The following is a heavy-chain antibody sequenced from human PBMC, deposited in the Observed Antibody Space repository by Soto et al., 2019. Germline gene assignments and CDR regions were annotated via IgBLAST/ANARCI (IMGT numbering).Heavy chain of an antibody. CDR2: IYYSGST. CDR1: GGSISSGGYY. CDR3: ASVRYSYGYRAFDY. V-gene: IGHV4-31*03. Sequence: SETLSLTCTVSGGSISSGGYYWSWIRRHPGKGLEWIGYIYYSGSTYYNPSLKSRVTISVDTSKNQFSLKLSSVTAADTAVYYCASVRYSYGYRAFDYWGQGTLVTVSS. J-gene: IGHJ4*02. D-gene: IGHD5-18*01.